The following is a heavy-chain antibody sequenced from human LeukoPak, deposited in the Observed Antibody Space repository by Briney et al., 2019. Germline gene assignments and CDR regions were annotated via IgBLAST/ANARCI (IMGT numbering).Heavy chain of an antibody. D-gene: IGHD2-2*01. Sequence: GGSLRLSCAASGFTFSSYAMSRVRQAPGKGLEWVSAISGSGGSTYYADSVKGRFTISRDNSKNTLYLQMNSLRAEDTAVYYCAKDSNIVVVPAASDYWGQGTLVTVSS. CDR1: GFTFSSYA. CDR3: AKDSNIVVVPAASDY. CDR2: ISGSGGST. J-gene: IGHJ4*02. V-gene: IGHV3-23*01.